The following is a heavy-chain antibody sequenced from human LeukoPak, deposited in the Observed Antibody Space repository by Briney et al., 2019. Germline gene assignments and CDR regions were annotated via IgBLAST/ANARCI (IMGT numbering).Heavy chain of an antibody. CDR2: MNPNSGNT. V-gene: IGHV1-8*02. CDR3: ARVRRTANAVAGTFGS. CDR1: GYTFTGYY. J-gene: IGHJ4*02. Sequence: ASVKVSCKASGYTFTGYYMHWVRQATGQGLEWMGWMNPNSGNTGYAQKFQGRVTMTRSTSISTAYLELSSLRSEDTAVYYCARVRRTANAVAGTFGSWGQGTLVTVSS. D-gene: IGHD6-19*01.